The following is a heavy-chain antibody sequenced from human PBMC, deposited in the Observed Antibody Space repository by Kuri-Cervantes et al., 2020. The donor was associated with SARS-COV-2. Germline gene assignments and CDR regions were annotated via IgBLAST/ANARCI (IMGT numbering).Heavy chain of an antibody. CDR2: IFHTGSN. CDR3: ATKLFGEHWFDP. CDR1: GASMSDPMSLYY. Sequence: SETLSLTCTVSGASMSDPMSLYYWNWIRLTPGKGLEWIGYIFHTGSNSQNPSLKSRVTISLDTSKNQFSLSLNSVTPADTAVYYCATKLFGEHWFDPWGQGILVTVSS. D-gene: IGHD3-10*01. J-gene: IGHJ5*02. V-gene: IGHV4-61*01.